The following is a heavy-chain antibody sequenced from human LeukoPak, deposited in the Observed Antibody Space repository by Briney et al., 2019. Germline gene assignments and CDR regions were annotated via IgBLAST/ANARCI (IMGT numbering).Heavy chain of an antibody. CDR3: ARDSLYYYDSSGLDY. D-gene: IGHD3-22*01. V-gene: IGHV3-33*08. J-gene: IGHJ4*02. Sequence: GRSLRLSCAASGFTFSSYAMHWVRQAPGKGLEWVAVIWYDGSNKYYADSVKGRFTISRDNSKNTLYLQMNSLRAEDTAVYYCARDSLYYYDSSGLDYWGQGTLVTVSS. CDR1: GFTFSSYA. CDR2: IWYDGSNK.